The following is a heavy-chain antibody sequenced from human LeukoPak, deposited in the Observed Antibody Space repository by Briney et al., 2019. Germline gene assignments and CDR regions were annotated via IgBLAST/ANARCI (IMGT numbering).Heavy chain of an antibody. CDR1: GGSISSYY. Sequence: SETLSLTCTVSGGSISSYYGSWIRQPPGKGLEWIGYIYYSGSTNYNPSLKSRVTISVDTSKNQFSLKLSSVTAADTAVYYCARVPYYYGSGSYPDYWGQGTLVTVSS. CDR3: ARVPYYYGSGSYPDY. CDR2: IYYSGST. J-gene: IGHJ4*02. D-gene: IGHD3-10*01. V-gene: IGHV4-59*01.